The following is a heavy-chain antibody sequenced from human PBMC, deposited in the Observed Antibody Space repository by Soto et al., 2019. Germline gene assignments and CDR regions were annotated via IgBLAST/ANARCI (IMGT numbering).Heavy chain of an antibody. J-gene: IGHJ3*02. V-gene: IGHV3-23*01. D-gene: IGHD4-17*01. Sequence: EVQLLESGGGLVQPGGSLRLSCAASGFTFSSYAMSWVRQAPGKGLEWVSAISGSGGSTYYADSVKGRFTISRDNSKNSLYLQMNSLRDEDTAVYYCARDRFTVAYYPDAFDIWGQGTMVTVSS. CDR1: GFTFSSYA. CDR3: ARDRFTVAYYPDAFDI. CDR2: ISGSGGST.